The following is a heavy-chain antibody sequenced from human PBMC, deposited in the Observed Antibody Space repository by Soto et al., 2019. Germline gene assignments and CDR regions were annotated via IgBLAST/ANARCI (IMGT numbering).Heavy chain of an antibody. D-gene: IGHD2-15*01. J-gene: IGHJ5*02. Sequence: QVQLVQSGAEVKKPGASVKVSCKASGYTFTSYGIGWVRQAPGQGLEWMGWISAYNGNTNYAQKLQGRVTMTTDTSTSTAYMELRSLRSDDTAVYYCAREERYCSGGSCYGSWFDPWGQGTLVTVSS. V-gene: IGHV1-18*01. CDR1: GYTFTSYG. CDR3: AREERYCSGGSCYGSWFDP. CDR2: ISAYNGNT.